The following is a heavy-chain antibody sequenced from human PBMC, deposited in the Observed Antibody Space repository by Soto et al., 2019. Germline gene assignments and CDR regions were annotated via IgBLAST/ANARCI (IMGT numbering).Heavy chain of an antibody. CDR2: VSFDGSNK. D-gene: IGHD5-18*01. CDR1: GFTFNYYP. Sequence: QMQLVESGGGVVQPGGSLRLSCAASGFTFNYYPMHWVRQAPGKGLEWVAVVSFDGSNKYYADSVKGRFTISKDNSKNTLYLQMNSLRREDTAVYYCARLPGPLVAVLYSYPLDGREAMSAVDVWGQGTTVTVSS. CDR3: ARLPGPLVAVLYSYPLDGREAMSAVDV. J-gene: IGHJ6*02. V-gene: IGHV3-30-3*01.